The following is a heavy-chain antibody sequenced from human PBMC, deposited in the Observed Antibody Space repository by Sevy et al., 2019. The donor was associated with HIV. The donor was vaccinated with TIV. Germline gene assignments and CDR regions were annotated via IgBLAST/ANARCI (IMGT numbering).Heavy chain of an antibody. Sequence: GGSLRLSCLGSEFTFSGAWMNWVRQAPGKGLEWVGRIKSTSDGGTTDYAAPVKGRFTISRDDSKNTVYLQMNNLKIADTAVYFCTAVCVDCVSFDFWGPGTQVTVSS. J-gene: IGHJ4*02. D-gene: IGHD2-21*01. CDR1: EFTFSGAW. V-gene: IGHV3-15*01. CDR2: IKSTSDGGTT. CDR3: TAVCVDCVSFDF.